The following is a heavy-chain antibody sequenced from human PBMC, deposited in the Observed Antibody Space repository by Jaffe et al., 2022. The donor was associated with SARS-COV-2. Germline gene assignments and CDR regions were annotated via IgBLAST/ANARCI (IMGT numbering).Heavy chain of an antibody. V-gene: IGHV3-30*04. Sequence: QVQLVESGGGVVQPGRSLRLSCAASGFTFSSYAMHWVRQAPGKGLEWVAVISYDGSNKYYADSVKGRFTISRDNSKNTLYLQMNSLRAEDTAVYYCAREHYYDSSGYHDSGYFQHWGQGTLVTVSS. J-gene: IGHJ1*01. CDR3: AREHYYDSSGYHDSGYFQH. D-gene: IGHD3-22*01. CDR2: ISYDGSNK. CDR1: GFTFSSYA.